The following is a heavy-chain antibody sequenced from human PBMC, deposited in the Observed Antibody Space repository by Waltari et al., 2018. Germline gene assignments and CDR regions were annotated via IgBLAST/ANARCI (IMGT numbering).Heavy chain of an antibody. J-gene: IGHJ3*02. CDR2: IQYAGNKK. CDR3: AKAPYYDILSGYDAFDT. Sequence: QVQLVAYGGGVVPPGGALRRCCAAAGFTLRNYGIHWVRQAPGQGLEWLAFIQYAGNKKHFADSVKGRFSISRDNSKNTLYLQITSLRAEDTAVYYCAKAPYYDILSGYDAFDTWGQGTMVTVSS. CDR1: GFTLRNYG. V-gene: IGHV3-30*02. D-gene: IGHD3-9*01.